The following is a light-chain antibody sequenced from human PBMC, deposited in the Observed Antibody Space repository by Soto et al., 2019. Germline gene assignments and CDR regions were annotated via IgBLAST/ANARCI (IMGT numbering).Light chain of an antibody. CDR1: QSVSSY. Sequence: EIVLSQSPATLSLYKGERATLSCRASQSVSSYLAWYQQKPGQAPRLLIYDASNRATGIPARFSGSGSGTDFTLTISSLEPEDFAVYYCQQRSNWAITFGQGRLLEV. V-gene: IGKV3-11*01. CDR2: DAS. J-gene: IGKJ5*01. CDR3: QQRSNWAIT.